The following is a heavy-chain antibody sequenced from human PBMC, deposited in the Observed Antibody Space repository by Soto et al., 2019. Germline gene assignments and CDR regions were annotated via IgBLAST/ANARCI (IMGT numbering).Heavy chain of an antibody. J-gene: IGHJ6*02. D-gene: IGHD4-17*01. CDR3: ARHPNGDYDVMDV. CDR1: GHSFTSYW. V-gene: IGHV5-51*01. CDR2: IYPGDSDA. Sequence: PGESLKISCKGSGHSFTSYWIGWVRQMPGKGLEWMGIIYPGDSDARYSPSFHGQVTISADRSINTAYLQWSRLKASDTAMYYCARHPNGDYDVMDVWGQGTTVTVSS.